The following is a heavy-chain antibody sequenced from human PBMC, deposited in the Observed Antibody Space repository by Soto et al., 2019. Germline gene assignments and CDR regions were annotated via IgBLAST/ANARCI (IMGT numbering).Heavy chain of an antibody. V-gene: IGHV3-21*01. D-gene: IGHD4-17*01. CDR1: GFTFSSYT. Sequence: PGGSLRLSCAASGFTFSSYTMNWVRQAPGRGLEWVSSIGTLSSYIYYADSVKGRFTISRDNAKNSLFLQMNSLRADDTAVYYCARDSVRDYLYYYYGMDVWGQGTTVTVSS. J-gene: IGHJ6*02. CDR3: ARDSVRDYLYYYYGMDV. CDR2: IGTLSSYI.